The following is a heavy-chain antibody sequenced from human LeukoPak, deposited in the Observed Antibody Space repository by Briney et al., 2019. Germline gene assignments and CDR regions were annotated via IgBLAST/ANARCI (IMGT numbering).Heavy chain of an antibody. Sequence: GGSLRLSCAASGFTFSSYAMSWVRQAPGKGLEWVSAISGSGGSAYYADSVKGRFTISRDNSKNTLYLQMNSLRAEDTAVYYCAKDLDRIPYNTYYDILTGYHFDYWGQGTLVTVSS. CDR1: GFTFSSYA. J-gene: IGHJ4*02. CDR3: AKDLDRIPYNTYYDILTGYHFDY. V-gene: IGHV3-23*01. D-gene: IGHD3-9*01. CDR2: ISGSGGSA.